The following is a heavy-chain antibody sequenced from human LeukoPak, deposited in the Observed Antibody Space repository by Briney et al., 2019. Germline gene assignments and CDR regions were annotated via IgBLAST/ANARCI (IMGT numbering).Heavy chain of an antibody. CDR2: ISSNGGST. CDR3: ARGPFGDPTLWFDP. J-gene: IGHJ5*02. CDR1: TFTFTSYG. D-gene: IGHD3-10*01. Sequence: GGSLRLSCAASTFTFTSYGMSWVRQAPGKGLEYVSAISSNGGSTYYANSVKGRFTISRDNSKNTLYLQMGSLRAEDMAVYYCARGPFGDPTLWFDPWGQGTLVTVSS. V-gene: IGHV3-64*01.